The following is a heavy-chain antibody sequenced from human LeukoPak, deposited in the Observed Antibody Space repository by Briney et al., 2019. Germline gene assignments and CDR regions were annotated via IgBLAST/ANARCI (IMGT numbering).Heavy chain of an antibody. V-gene: IGHV4-34*01. CDR1: VESLRAYY. J-gene: IGHJ6*02. CDR3: ARGRGL. CDR2: INPSGST. Sequence: SETLSLTCAVYVESLRAYYWNWIRQSPGEGLEWIGEINPSGSTNYNPSLKSRVTISVDTSKNQFSLKLSSVTAADTAVYYCARGRGLWGQGTTVTVSS.